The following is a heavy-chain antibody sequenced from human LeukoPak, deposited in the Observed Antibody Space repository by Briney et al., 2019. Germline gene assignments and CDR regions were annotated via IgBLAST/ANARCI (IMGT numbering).Heavy chain of an antibody. CDR3: ARAFTSYYYDSSGSAFDI. Sequence: SETLSLTYTVSGGSISSYYWSWIRQPPGKGLEWIGYIYYSGSTNYNPSLKSRVTISVDTSKNQFSLKLSSVTAADTAVYYCARAFTSYYYDSSGSAFDIWGQGTMVTVSS. J-gene: IGHJ3*02. V-gene: IGHV4-59*01. D-gene: IGHD3-22*01. CDR2: IYYSGST. CDR1: GGSISSYY.